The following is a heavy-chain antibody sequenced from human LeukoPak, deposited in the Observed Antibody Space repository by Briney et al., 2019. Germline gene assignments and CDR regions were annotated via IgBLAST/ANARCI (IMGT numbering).Heavy chain of an antibody. V-gene: IGHV5-10-1*01. CDR2: IDPSDSYT. CDR1: GYTFTTYW. J-gene: IGHJ5*02. D-gene: IGHD3-10*01. Sequence: GESLRISCQASGYTFTTYWISWVRQMPGKGLEWMGRIDPSDSYTDYRPAFQGRATISADKSISTAYLQWSSLKASDTAMYYCARLCGVRGVTNWFDPWGQGTLVTVSS. CDR3: ARLCGVRGVTNWFDP.